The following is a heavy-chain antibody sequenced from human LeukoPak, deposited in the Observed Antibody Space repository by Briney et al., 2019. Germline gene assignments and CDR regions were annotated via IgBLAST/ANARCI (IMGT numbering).Heavy chain of an antibody. J-gene: IGHJ4*02. CDR2: IRSNNYGGTT. D-gene: IGHD6-13*01. CDR3: SRGRWQQQPVFDY. Sequence: GGSLRLSCTVSGFTFGDYVMTWFRQAPGKGLEWVGFIRSNNYGGTTEYAASVKGRFTISRDDSKSIAYLQMNSLKTEDTAVYYCSRGRWQQQPVFDYWGQGTLVTVSS. CDR1: GFTFGDYV. V-gene: IGHV3-49*03.